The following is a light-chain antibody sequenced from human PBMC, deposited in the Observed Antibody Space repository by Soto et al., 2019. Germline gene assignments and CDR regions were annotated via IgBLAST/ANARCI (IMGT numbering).Light chain of an antibody. CDR2: KVS. V-gene: IGKV2-24*01. CDR3: MQATQYRPYT. Sequence: DIVLTQTPLSSPVTLGQPASISCRSSQSLVHSDGNTYLSWFHQRPGQPPRLLIDKVSNRFSGVPERFSGRRAGTDFTLKISRVEAEDVGVHFCMQATQYRPYTFRHGTKLEIK. J-gene: IGKJ2*01. CDR1: QSLVHSDGNTY.